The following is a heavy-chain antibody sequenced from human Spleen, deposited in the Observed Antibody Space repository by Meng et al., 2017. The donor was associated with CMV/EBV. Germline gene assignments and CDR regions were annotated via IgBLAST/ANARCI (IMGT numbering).Heavy chain of an antibody. CDR2: ILYSGTT. CDR3: AVKMPTTIDI. V-gene: IGHV4-39*07. Sequence: GSLRLSCSVSGGSVSGSSNFWDWIRQSPEKGLEWIGSILYSGTTYYNPSLRSRVTISVDTSKNQFSLKLSSVTAADTAVYYCAVKMPTTIDIWGQGTMVTVSS. D-gene: IGHD5-24*01. CDR1: GGSVSGSSNF. J-gene: IGHJ3*02.